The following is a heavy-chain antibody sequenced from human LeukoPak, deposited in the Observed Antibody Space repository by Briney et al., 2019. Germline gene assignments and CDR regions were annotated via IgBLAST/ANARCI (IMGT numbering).Heavy chain of an antibody. CDR3: ARVGSYCTSTSCFDY. CDR1: GYTFTSYG. D-gene: IGHD2-2*01. J-gene: IGHJ4*02. Sequence: ASVKVSCKASGYTFTSYGINWLRQAPGQGLEWMGWISAYNGKANYAQKVQGRVTMTADTSTSAAYMELRSLTSDDTAVYYCARVGSYCTSTSCFDYWGQGTLVTVSS. V-gene: IGHV1-18*01. CDR2: ISAYNGKA.